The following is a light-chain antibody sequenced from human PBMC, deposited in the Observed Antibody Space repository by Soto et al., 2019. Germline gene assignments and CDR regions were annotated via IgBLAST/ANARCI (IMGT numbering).Light chain of an antibody. CDR3: CSYAGSYTLV. CDR1: SSDVGGYKY. V-gene: IGLV2-11*01. CDR2: DVS. Sequence: QAVVTQPRSVSGSPGQSVTISCTGTSSDVGGYKYVSWYQQQPGKAPKLMIYDVSKRPSGVPDRFSGSKSGNTASLTISGLQAEDEADYYCCSYAGSYTLVFGGGTQLTVL. J-gene: IGLJ2*01.